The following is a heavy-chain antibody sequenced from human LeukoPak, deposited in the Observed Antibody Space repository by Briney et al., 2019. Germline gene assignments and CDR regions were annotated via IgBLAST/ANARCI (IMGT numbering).Heavy chain of an antibody. CDR2: ISYDGSNK. Sequence: GRSLRLSCAASGFTFSSYAMHWVRQAPGKGLEWVAVISYDGSNKYYADSVKGRFTISRDNSKNTLYLQMNSLRAEDTAVYYCAKNRPFGRWLQQIDYWGQGTLVTVSS. D-gene: IGHD5-24*01. V-gene: IGHV3-30-3*02. CDR1: GFTFSSYA. J-gene: IGHJ4*02. CDR3: AKNRPFGRWLQQIDY.